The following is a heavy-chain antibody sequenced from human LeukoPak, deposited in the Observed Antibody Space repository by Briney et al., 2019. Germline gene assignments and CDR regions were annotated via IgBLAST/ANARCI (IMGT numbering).Heavy chain of an antibody. V-gene: IGHV3-30-3*01. J-gene: IGHJ4*02. CDR2: ISYDGSNE. D-gene: IGHD3-22*01. Sequence: GGSPRLSCAASGFIFSSYAMHWVRQAPGKGLEWVAVISYDGSNEYYADSVKGRFTISRDNSKNTLYLQMSSLRAEDTAVYYCARAYYYHSSGYHTIGYWGQGTLVTVSS. CDR1: GFIFSSYA. CDR3: ARAYYYHSSGYHTIGY.